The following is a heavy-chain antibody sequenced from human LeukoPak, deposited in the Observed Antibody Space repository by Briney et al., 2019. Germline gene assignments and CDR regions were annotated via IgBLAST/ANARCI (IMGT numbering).Heavy chain of an antibody. Sequence: SETVSLTCTVSGGSISSYYWSWIRQPPGKGLEWIGYIYYSGSTNYNPSLKSRVTISVDTSKNQFSLKLSSVTAADTAVYYCARGGITMVRGVIRFYYFDYWGQGTLVTVSS. V-gene: IGHV4-59*01. J-gene: IGHJ4*02. CDR3: ARGGITMVRGVIRFYYFDY. D-gene: IGHD3-10*01. CDR1: GGSISSYY. CDR2: IYYSGST.